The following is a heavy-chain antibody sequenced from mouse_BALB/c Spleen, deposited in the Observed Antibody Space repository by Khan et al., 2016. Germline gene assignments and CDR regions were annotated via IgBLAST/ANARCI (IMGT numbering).Heavy chain of an antibody. V-gene: IGHV3-2*02. CDR2: IDSSGST. Sequence: EVQLQESGPGLVKPSQSLSLTCTVTGYSITSDYAWNWIRQFPGNKLEWMGYIDSSGSTTYNPSLKSRVSITRDTSKNQIFLQLNSVTTEDTATXLWATPYKLFDYWGQGTLVTVSA. CDR3: ATPYKLFDY. J-gene: IGHJ3*01. CDR1: GYSITSDYA. D-gene: IGHD2-10*01.